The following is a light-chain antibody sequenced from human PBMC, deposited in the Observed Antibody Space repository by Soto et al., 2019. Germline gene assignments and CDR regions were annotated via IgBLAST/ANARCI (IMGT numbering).Light chain of an antibody. CDR3: QQANNFPPVT. J-gene: IGKJ3*01. Sequence: DIPMTQSPSSVSASVGDRVTITCRASQGINSWLAWYQQRPGKPPKLLIYAASTLQSGVPSRFSGSGSGTAFTLTISSLQPEDFATYYYQQANNFPPVTFGPGTKVEIK. CDR1: QGINSW. V-gene: IGKV1D-12*01. CDR2: AAS.